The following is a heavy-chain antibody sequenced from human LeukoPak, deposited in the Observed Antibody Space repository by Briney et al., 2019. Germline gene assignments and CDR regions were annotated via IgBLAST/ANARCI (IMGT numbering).Heavy chain of an antibody. CDR3: AKGSHYYDSSGYPSRFDY. V-gene: IGHV3-23*01. CDR1: GFTFSSYA. D-gene: IGHD3-22*01. J-gene: IGHJ4*02. Sequence: GGSLRLSCAASGFTFSSYAMSWVRQAPGKGLEWVSAISGSGGSTYYADSVKGRFTISRDNSKNTLYLQMNSLRVEDTAVYYCAKGSHYYDSSGYPSRFDYWGQGTLVTVSS. CDR2: ISGSGGST.